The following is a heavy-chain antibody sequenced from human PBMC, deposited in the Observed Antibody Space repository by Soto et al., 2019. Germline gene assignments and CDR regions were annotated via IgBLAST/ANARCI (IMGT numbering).Heavy chain of an antibody. CDR1: GFTFSSYG. CDR3: AREAPIYEDSSGWST. D-gene: IGHD6-19*01. CDR2: IWYDGSNK. J-gene: IGHJ4*02. Sequence: QVQLVESGGGVVQPGRSLRLSCAASGFTFSSYGMHWVRQAPGKGLEWVAVIWYDGSNKYYADSVKGRFTISRDNSKNPLYLQMNSLRAEDTAVYYCAREAPIYEDSSGWSTWGQGTLVTVSS. V-gene: IGHV3-33*01.